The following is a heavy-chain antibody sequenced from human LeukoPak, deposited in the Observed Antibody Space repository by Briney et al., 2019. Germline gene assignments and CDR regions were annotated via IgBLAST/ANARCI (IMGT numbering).Heavy chain of an antibody. CDR3: ARESPGVDAFDI. J-gene: IGHJ3*02. Sequence: SETLSLTCAVYGGSFSGYYWSWIRQPPGKGLEWIGEINHSGSTNYNPSLKSRVTISVDTSKNQFSLKLSSVTAADTAVYYCARESPGVDAFDIWGQGTMVTVSS. D-gene: IGHD7-27*01. V-gene: IGHV4-34*01. CDR1: GGSFSGYY. CDR2: INHSGST.